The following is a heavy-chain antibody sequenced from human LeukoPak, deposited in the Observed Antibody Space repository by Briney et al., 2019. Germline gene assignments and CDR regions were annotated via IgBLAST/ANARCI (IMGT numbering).Heavy chain of an antibody. D-gene: IGHD3-9*01. V-gene: IGHV4-59*01. J-gene: IGHJ4*02. CDR1: SGSISSYY. CDR3: ARSTYTYDILTGYYPPYFDY. CDR2: IYYSGST. Sequence: SETLSLTCTVSSGSISSYYWSWIRQPPGKGLEWIGYIYYSGSTNYNPSLKSRVTISVDTSKNQFSLKLSSVTAADTAVYYCARSTYTYDILTGYYPPYFDYWGQGTLVTVSS.